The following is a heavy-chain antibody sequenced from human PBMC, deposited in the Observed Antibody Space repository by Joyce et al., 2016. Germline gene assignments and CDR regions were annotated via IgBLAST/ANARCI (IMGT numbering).Heavy chain of an antibody. CDR3: ARSPSSSWHTFHS. D-gene: IGHD6-13*01. J-gene: IGHJ4*02. CDR2: ISPDGSKK. V-gene: IGHV3-30-3*01. CDR1: GFTFNRYA. Sequence: QVQLVESGGGVAQPGRSLRPACAASGFTFNRYAMQWVRQTPGKGLEWVAVISPDGSKKFYSDSVKDRFIISRDNSNKMVFVQMNSLRVEDTGVYYCARSPSSSWHTFHSWGQGTLVSVSS.